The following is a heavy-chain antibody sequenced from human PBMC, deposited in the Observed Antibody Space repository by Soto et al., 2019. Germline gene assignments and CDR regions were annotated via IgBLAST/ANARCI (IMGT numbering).Heavy chain of an antibody. CDR3: AAGSGYYRYYYYGMDV. CDR2: IVVGSGNT. CDR1: GFTFTSSA. D-gene: IGHD3-3*01. Sequence: ASVKVSCKASGFTFTSSAVQWVRQARGQRLEWIGWIVVGSGNTNYAQKFQERVTITRDMSTSTAYMELSSPRSEDTAVYYCAAGSGYYRYYYYGMDVWGQGTTVTVSS. J-gene: IGHJ6*02. V-gene: IGHV1-58*01.